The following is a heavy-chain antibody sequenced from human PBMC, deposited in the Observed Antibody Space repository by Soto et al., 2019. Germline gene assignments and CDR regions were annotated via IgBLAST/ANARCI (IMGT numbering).Heavy chain of an antibody. J-gene: IGHJ6*03. CDR1: GFTFSSYS. CDR3: ARDLVWSNYPKYYYYYMDV. D-gene: IGHD4-4*01. V-gene: IGHV3-21*01. CDR2: IRSRISYY. Sequence: GGSLRLSCAASGFTFSSYSMNWVRQAPGKGREGVPSIRSRISYYTYAASVKGRFTISRDNAKNSLYLQMNSLRAEDTAVYYCARDLVWSNYPKYYYYYMDVWGKGTTVTVSS.